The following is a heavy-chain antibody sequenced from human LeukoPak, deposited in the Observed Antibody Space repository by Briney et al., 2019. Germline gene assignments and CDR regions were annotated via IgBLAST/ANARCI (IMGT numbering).Heavy chain of an antibody. CDR1: GGTFSSYA. CDR2: ISPIFGTA. CDR3: ATAAYYYDSSGYWGGYYYYYYMDV. J-gene: IGHJ6*03. Sequence: ASVKVSCKASGGTFSSYAISWVRQAPGQGIEWMGGISPIFGTANYAQKFQGRVTITADESTSTAYMELSSLRSEDTAVYYCATAAYYYDSSGYWGGYYYYYYMDVWGKGTTVTVSS. D-gene: IGHD3-22*01. V-gene: IGHV1-69*13.